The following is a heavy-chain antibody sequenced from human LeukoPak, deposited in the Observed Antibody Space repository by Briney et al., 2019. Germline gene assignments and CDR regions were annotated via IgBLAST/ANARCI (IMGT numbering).Heavy chain of an antibody. Sequence: SETLSLTCTVSGGSISSNSYYWGWIRQPPGKGLEWIGSIYYSGSTYYNPSLKSRVTISVDTSKNQFSLKLSSVTAADTAVYYCARSITMIVVVPSIWGQGTMVTVSS. CDR1: GGSISSNSYY. CDR3: ARSITMIVVVPSI. D-gene: IGHD3-22*01. V-gene: IGHV4-39*07. CDR2: IYYSGST. J-gene: IGHJ3*02.